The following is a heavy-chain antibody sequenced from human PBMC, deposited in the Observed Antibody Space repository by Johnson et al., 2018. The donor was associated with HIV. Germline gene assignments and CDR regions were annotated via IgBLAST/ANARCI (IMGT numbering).Heavy chain of an antibody. D-gene: IGHD5-18*01. J-gene: IGHJ3*02. CDR1: GFTFSSYG. CDR2: ISYDGSNK. Sequence: QVQLVESGGGVVQPGRSLRLSCAASGFTFSSYGMHWVRQAPGKGLEWVAVISYDGSNKYYADSVKGRFTISRDNSKNTLYLKMNSLRAEDTAVYYCAGVGGGIQLCSDAFDIWGQGTMVTVSS. V-gene: IGHV3-30*19. CDR3: AGVGGGIQLCSDAFDI.